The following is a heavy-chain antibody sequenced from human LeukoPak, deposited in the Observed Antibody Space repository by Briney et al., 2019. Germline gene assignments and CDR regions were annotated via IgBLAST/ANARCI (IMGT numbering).Heavy chain of an antibody. CDR1: GYTFTNYG. Sequence: ASVTVSCKASGYTFTNYGVSWVRQAPGQGIEWMGWINSYNTNTNFAQNFQGRVTMTTDTSTSTAYMELRSLGSDDTAVYYCARDRYGSGTSGSRGPVFDYWGQGTLVTVSS. CDR3: ARDRYGSGTSGSRGPVFDY. J-gene: IGHJ4*02. CDR2: INSYNTNT. V-gene: IGHV1-18*01. D-gene: IGHD3-10*01.